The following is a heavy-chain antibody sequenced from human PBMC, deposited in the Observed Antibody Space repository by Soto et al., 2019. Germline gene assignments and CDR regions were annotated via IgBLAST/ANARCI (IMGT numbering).Heavy chain of an antibody. D-gene: IGHD5-12*01. V-gene: IGHV1-18*04. CDR3: ARLNSDYAVDY. Sequence: ASVKVSCKPSGYTFTSYGFSWVRQAPGQRPEWVGWISTWRDDYRDAQKFRDRLTMTKDTSTSTAYLELRSLRSDDTAVYYCARLNSDYAVDYWGQGTLVTVSS. CDR2: ISTWRDDY. J-gene: IGHJ4*02. CDR1: GYTFTSYG.